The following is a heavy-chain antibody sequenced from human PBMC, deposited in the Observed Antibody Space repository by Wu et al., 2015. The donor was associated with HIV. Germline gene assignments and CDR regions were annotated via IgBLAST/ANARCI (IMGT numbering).Heavy chain of an antibody. D-gene: IGHD1-7*01. CDR1: SGTFSRSS. V-gene: IGHV1-69*13. Sequence: QVQLVQSGAEVKKPGASVKVSCKASSGTFSRSSIAWVRQAPGHGLEWMGRIIPIYDTKTYAQRFLGRITLTADESTATTYMELSGLRFDDTALYYCATGRQRTNRDYFDYWGQGTLVTVSS. CDR2: IIPIYDTK. J-gene: IGHJ4*02. CDR3: ATGRQRTNRDYFDY.